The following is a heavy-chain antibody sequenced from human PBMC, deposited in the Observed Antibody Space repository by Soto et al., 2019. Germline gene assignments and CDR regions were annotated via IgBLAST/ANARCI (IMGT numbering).Heavy chain of an antibody. Sequence: QVQLVQSGAEVRNPGSSVKVSCKASGDTFSFYSINWVRQAPGLGLEWMGRINPILSMSNYAQRFQGRVTMTADKSTSTAYMELSGLRSVDTAIYYCASSYGSGYRAFDYWGQGALVTVSS. V-gene: IGHV1-69*02. J-gene: IGHJ4*02. CDR1: GDTFSFYS. CDR3: ASSYGSGYRAFDY. D-gene: IGHD3-10*01. CDR2: INPILSMS.